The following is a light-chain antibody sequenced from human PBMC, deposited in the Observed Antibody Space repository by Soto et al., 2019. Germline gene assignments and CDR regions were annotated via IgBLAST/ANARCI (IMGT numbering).Light chain of an antibody. V-gene: IGKV3-11*01. CDR1: QSVSSY. CDR3: QQRSNWPWT. J-gene: IGKJ1*01. CDR2: DAS. Sequence: EIVLTQSPATLSLSPGERATLSCRASQSVSSYLAWYQQKPGQAPRLLIYDASNMATGIPARFSGSGSGTDFPLTISSLAHEDFAVYYCQQRSNWPWTFGQGTKVEIK.